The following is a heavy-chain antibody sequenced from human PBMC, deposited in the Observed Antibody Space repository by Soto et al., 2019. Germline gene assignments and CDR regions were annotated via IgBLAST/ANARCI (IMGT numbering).Heavy chain of an antibody. J-gene: IGHJ2*01. CDR3: AKKGSPSGDHTNWYFDL. Sequence: EVQLLESGGDLVQPGGSLRLSCAASGFSFRSYAMGWVRQGPGRGLEWISTIVGYGNSAYYADSVKGRFTISRDNSRNTLSLQMDSLTADDTAVYFCAKKGSPSGDHTNWYFDLWGPGTLVTVSS. D-gene: IGHD7-27*01. V-gene: IGHV3-23*01. CDR1: GFSFRSYA. CDR2: IVGYGNSA.